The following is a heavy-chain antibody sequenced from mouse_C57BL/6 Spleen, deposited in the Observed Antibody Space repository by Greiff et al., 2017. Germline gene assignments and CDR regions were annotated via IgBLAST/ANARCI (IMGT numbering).Heavy chain of an antibody. J-gene: IGHJ4*01. V-gene: IGHV2-5*01. CDR3: AKKGDYAYAMDY. CDR2: IWSGGST. Sequence: VQLQQSGPGLVQPSQSLSITCTVSGFSLTSYGVHWVRQSPGKGLEWLGVIWSGGSTDNNAALMSRLSITKDNSKSQVFFKMTSLQADDTAIYYCAKKGDYAYAMDYWGQGTSVTVSS. D-gene: IGHD2-4*01. CDR1: GFSLTSYG.